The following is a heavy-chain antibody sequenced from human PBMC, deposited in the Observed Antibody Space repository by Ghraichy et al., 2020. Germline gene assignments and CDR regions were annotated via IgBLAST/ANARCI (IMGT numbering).Heavy chain of an antibody. V-gene: IGHV3-43*01. CDR1: GFTFDDYT. Sequence: LSLTCAASGFTFDDYTMHWVRQAPGKGLEWVSLISWDGGSTYYADSVKGRFTISRDNSKNSLYLQMNSLRTEDTALYYCAKGHLGDSGFDYWGQGTLVTVSS. D-gene: IGHD1-26*01. CDR2: ISWDGGST. CDR3: AKGHLGDSGFDY. J-gene: IGHJ4*02.